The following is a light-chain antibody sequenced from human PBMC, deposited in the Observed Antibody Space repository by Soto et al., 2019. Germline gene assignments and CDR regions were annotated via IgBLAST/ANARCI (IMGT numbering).Light chain of an antibody. V-gene: IGKV1-39*01. CDR3: QQTYSTPGWT. CDR1: QTITSD. CDR2: AAS. J-gene: IGKJ1*01. Sequence: DIQMTQSPSSLSASVGDRVTITCRASQTITSDLNWYQQRPGKAPKLLIYAASNLQSGVPSRFSGSGSGTDFTFIISSLQPEDSATYYCQQTYSTPGWTFGQGAQVEIK.